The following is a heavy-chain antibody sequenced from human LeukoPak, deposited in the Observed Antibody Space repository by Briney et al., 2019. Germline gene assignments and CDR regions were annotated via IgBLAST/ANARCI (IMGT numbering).Heavy chain of an antibody. CDR3: AKTENYYYMDV. Sequence: GGSLRLSCAASGFTFSSHSMNWVRQAPGKGLEWVSSISSSSSYIYYADSVKGRFTISRDNSKNTLYLQMNSLRAEDTAVYYCAKTENYYYMDVWGKGTTVTISS. J-gene: IGHJ6*03. CDR2: ISSSSSYI. CDR1: GFTFSSHS. V-gene: IGHV3-21*01.